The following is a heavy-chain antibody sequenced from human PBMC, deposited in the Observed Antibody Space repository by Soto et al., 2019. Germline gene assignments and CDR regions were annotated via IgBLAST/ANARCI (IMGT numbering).Heavy chain of an antibody. CDR3: ASVYYFDGSAYLTFDY. J-gene: IGHJ4*02. CDR1: GFTFSNYA. D-gene: IGHD3-22*01. CDR2: ISGGGDAT. V-gene: IGHV3-23*01. Sequence: GGSLRLSCAASGFTFSNYAMSWVRQAPGKGLEWVSTISGGGDATYYADSVKGRFTISRDNAKNSLYLQMNSLRAEDSAVYYCASVYYFDGSAYLTFDYWGPGTLVTVSS.